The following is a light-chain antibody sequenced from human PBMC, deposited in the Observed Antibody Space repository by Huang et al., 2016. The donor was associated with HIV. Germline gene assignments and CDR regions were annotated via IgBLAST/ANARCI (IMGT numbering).Light chain of an antibody. Sequence: AIRMTQSPSSLSASTGDRVNITCRASQDINNFLAWYQQKPGKAPNLLIDAASILDSGGPSRFSGSWSGTESNLSISWLQSEDFATYYCQQYYSYRTFGQGTQVEIK. CDR1: QDINNF. J-gene: IGKJ1*01. V-gene: IGKV1-8*01. CDR3: QQYYSYRT. CDR2: AAS.